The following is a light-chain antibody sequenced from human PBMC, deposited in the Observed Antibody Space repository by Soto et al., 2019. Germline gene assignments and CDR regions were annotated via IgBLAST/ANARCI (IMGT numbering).Light chain of an antibody. J-gene: IGLJ1*01. CDR3: QVWDTSSDHYV. CDR2: DDS. V-gene: IGLV3-21*02. Sequence: SYELTQSPSVSVAPGQTATLTCGGDNIGTYSVHWYQQKPGQAPVLVVYDDSARPSGIPERFSGSHSGSTATLTISRVEAGDEADYYCQVWDTSSDHYVFGNGTKLTVL. CDR1: NIGTYS.